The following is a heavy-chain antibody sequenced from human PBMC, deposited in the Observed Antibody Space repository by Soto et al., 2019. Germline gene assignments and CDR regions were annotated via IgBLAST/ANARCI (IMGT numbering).Heavy chain of an antibody. V-gene: IGHV4-59*01. D-gene: IGHD1-20*01. J-gene: IGHJ4*02. CDR1: GDAISNYY. CDR3: DRGTRALITYFFDY. Sequence: SETLSLTCSVSGDAISNYYWSWIRQTPGRGLEWIGCVHESGSTDYNPSLRGRVIISLHTSKSQFSLSLRSATAADTATYYCDRGTRALITYFFDYWGQGSPGTVS. CDR2: VHESGST.